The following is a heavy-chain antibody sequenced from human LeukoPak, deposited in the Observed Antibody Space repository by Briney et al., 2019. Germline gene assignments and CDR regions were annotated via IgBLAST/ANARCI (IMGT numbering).Heavy chain of an antibody. D-gene: IGHD3-16*02. V-gene: IGHV3-9*01. CDR2: ISWNSGSI. J-gene: IGHJ5*02. CDR3: ARDSSMITFGGVIVTYPGGRMA. Sequence: PGGSLRLSCAAAGFTFDDYAMRWVRQAPGKGLGWVSGISWNSGSIGYADSVKGRLPISRDNSKNTMYLQMNSLRAEDTAVYYCARDSSMITFGGVIVTYPGGRMAWGQGTLVTVSS. CDR1: GFTFDDYA.